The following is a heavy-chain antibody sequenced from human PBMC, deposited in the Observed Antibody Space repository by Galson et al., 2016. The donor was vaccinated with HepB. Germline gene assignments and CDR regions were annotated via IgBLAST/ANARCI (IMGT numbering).Heavy chain of an antibody. Sequence: SLRLSCAASGFTVSRNYMTWVRQSPGKGLEWVSANCSDGRTFYADFLKGRFTISRDNSKNTVYLEVNSLRVDDTAVYYCARGRLGYCSGGRCYPDYWGQGSLVIVSS. CDR1: GFTVSRNY. J-gene: IGHJ4*02. CDR3: ARGRLGYCSGGRCYPDY. CDR2: NCSDGRT. V-gene: IGHV3-53*01. D-gene: IGHD2-15*01.